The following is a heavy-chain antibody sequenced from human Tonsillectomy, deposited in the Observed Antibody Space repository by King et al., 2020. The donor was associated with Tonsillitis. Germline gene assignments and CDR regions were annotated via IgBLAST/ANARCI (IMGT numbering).Heavy chain of an antibody. CDR3: ARLGPYLGATRPFDY. D-gene: IGHD1-26*01. V-gene: IGHV5-51*01. CDR1: GYSFTSYW. J-gene: IGHJ4*02. CDR2: IYPGDSDT. Sequence: QLVQSGAEVKKPGESLKISCKGSGYSFTSYWIGWVRQMPGKGLEWMGIIYPGDSDTRYSPSFQGQVTTPADKSISTAYLQWSSLKASDTAMYYCARLGPYLGATRPFDYWGQGTLVTVSS.